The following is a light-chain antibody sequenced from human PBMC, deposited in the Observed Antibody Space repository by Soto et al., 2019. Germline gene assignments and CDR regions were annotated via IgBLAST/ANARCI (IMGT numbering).Light chain of an antibody. Sequence: EIVMTQSPATLSVSPGERATLSCRASQSVSSNLAWYQQKPGQAPRLLIYGASTRATGILARFSGRGSGTDFTLTISSLQSEDCAVYYCQQCNDWPHTFGQGTKLEIK. J-gene: IGKJ2*01. V-gene: IGKV3-15*01. CDR2: GAS. CDR1: QSVSSN. CDR3: QQCNDWPHT.